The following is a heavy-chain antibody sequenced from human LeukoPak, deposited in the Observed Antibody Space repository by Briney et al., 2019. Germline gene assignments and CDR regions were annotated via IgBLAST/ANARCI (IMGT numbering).Heavy chain of an antibody. CDR1: GFTFSSYA. D-gene: IGHD6-19*01. CDR3: AREINVGYSSGYDY. J-gene: IGHJ4*02. V-gene: IGHV3-23*01. Sequence: GGSLRLSCAASGFTFSSYAMSWVRQAPGKGLEWVSAISGSGGSTYYADSVKGRFTISRDNSKNTLYLQMNSLRAEDTAVYYCAREINVGYSSGYDYWGQGTLVTVSS. CDR2: ISGSGGST.